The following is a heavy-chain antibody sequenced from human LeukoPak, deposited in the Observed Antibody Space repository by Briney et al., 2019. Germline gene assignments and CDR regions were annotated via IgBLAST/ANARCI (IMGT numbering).Heavy chain of an antibody. J-gene: IGHJ4*02. CDR3: ARDRGIQLWLSEDYFDY. V-gene: IGHV3-21*01. CDR1: GFTFSSYS. D-gene: IGHD5-18*01. CDR2: ISSSSSYI. Sequence: GGSLRLSCAASGFTFSSYSMNWVRQAPGKGLEWVSSISSSSSYIYYADSVKGRFTISRDNAKNSLYLQMNSLRAEDTAVYYCARDRGIQLWLSEDYFDYWGQGTLVTVSS.